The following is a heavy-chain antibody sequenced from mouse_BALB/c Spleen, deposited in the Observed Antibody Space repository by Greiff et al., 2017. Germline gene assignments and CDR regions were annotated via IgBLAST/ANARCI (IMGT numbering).Heavy chain of an antibody. J-gene: IGHJ3*01. Sequence: EVMLVESGGDLVKPGGSLKLSCAASGFTFSSYGMSWVRQTPDKRLEWVATISSGGSYTYYPDSVKGRFTISRDNAKNTLYLQMSSLKSEDTAMYYCARRSEGFAYWGQGTLVTVSA. CDR1: GFTFSSYG. CDR3: ARRSEGFAY. CDR2: ISSGGSYT. V-gene: IGHV5-6*02.